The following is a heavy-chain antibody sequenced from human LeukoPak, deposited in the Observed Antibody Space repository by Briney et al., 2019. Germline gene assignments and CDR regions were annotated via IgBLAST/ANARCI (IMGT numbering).Heavy chain of an antibody. J-gene: IGHJ6*03. Sequence: SETLSLTCAVYGGSFSGYYWSWIRQPPGKGLEWIGEINHSGSTNYNPSLKSRVTISVDTSKNQFSLKLSSVTAADTAVYYCARIYYYYYYMDVWGKGTTVTVSS. CDR1: GGSFSGYY. CDR2: INHSGST. V-gene: IGHV4-34*01. CDR3: ARIYYYYYYMDV.